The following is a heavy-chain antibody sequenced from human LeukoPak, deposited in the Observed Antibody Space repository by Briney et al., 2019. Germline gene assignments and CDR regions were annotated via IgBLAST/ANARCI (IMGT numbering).Heavy chain of an antibody. Sequence: GESLKISCKGSGYRFTSYWIGWVRQMPGKGLEWMGTIYPGDSNTRYSPSFQGQVTISADKSISTAYLQWSSLKASDTAMYYCATSYSYSNKCYYYGLDVWGQGTTVTVSS. D-gene: IGHD2-15*01. CDR2: IYPGDSNT. V-gene: IGHV5-51*01. CDR3: ATSYSYSNKCYYYGLDV. CDR1: GYRFTSYW. J-gene: IGHJ6*02.